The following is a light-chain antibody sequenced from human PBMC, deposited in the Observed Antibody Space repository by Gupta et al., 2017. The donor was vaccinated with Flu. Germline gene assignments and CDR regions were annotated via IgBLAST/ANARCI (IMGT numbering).Light chain of an antibody. CDR1: NLGEKY. Sequence: CSGDNLGEKYVAWYQQKPGQSPVVVITQDENRPSGIPERFSGSNSGNTATLTISGTQTMDEADYYCQAWDSNTWIFGGGTKLTVL. J-gene: IGLJ2*01. V-gene: IGLV3-1*01. CDR2: QDE. CDR3: QAWDSNTWI.